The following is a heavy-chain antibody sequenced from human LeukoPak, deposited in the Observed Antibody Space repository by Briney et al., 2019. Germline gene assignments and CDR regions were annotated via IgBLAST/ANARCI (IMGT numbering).Heavy chain of an antibody. D-gene: IGHD6-6*01. CDR2: IYYSGST. Sequence: SQTLSLTCTVSGGSISSGGYYWSWIRQHPGKGLEWIGYIYYSGSTYYNPSLKSRVTISVGTSKNQFSLKLSSVTAADTAVYYCAREDDSSSSILDYWGQGTPVTVSS. CDR3: AREDDSSSSILDY. CDR1: GGSISSGGYY. V-gene: IGHV4-31*03. J-gene: IGHJ4*02.